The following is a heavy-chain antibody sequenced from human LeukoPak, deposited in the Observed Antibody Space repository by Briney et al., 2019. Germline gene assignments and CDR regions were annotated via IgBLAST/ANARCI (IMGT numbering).Heavy chain of an antibody. Sequence: PGGSLRLSCAASGFTFSSYWMHWVRQAPGKGLVRVSRINSDGSSTSYADSVKGRFTISRDNAKNTPYLQMNSLRAEDTAVYYCARDGYSGYDSAVYYYGMDVWGQGTTVTVSS. J-gene: IGHJ6*02. V-gene: IGHV3-74*01. CDR1: GFTFSSYW. CDR3: ARDGYSGYDSAVYYYGMDV. D-gene: IGHD5-12*01. CDR2: INSDGSST.